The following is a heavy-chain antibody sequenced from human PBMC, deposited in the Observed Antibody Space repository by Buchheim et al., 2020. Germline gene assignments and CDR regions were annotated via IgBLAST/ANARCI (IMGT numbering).Heavy chain of an antibody. D-gene: IGHD3-22*01. CDR1: GFTFSSYG. CDR3: AKDRRCYGRPYYYDMSLGVTYGMDV. Sequence: QVQLVESGGGVVQPGRSLRLSCAASGFTFSSYGMHWVRQAPGKGLEWVAVISYDGSNKYYADSVKGRFTISRDNSKNTLYLQMNSLRAEDTAVYYCAKDRRCYGRPYYYDMSLGVTYGMDVWGQGTT. CDR2: ISYDGSNK. V-gene: IGHV3-30*18. J-gene: IGHJ6*02.